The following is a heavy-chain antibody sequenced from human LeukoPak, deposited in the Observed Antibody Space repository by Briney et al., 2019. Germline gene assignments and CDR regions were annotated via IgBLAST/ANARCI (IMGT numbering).Heavy chain of an antibody. Sequence: GGSLRLYCAASEFTFVRYAMNWVRQAPGKGLEWGSYISSSSFKIGYADSVKGRFTISRDNSKNSLYLQMDSLRVEDTAVYYCVRDPSYGSSWYYYMDVWGKGTTVTVSS. CDR2: ISSSSFKI. V-gene: IGHV3-48*04. J-gene: IGHJ6*03. D-gene: IGHD6-13*01. CDR1: EFTFVRYA. CDR3: VRDPSYGSSWYYYMDV.